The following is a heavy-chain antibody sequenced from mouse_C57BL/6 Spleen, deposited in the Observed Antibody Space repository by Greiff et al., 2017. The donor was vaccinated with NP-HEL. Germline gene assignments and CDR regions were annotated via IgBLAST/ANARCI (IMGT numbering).Heavy chain of an antibody. CDR2: IRLKSDNYAT. CDR1: GFTFSNYW. Sequence: EVKVEESGGGLVQPGGSMKLSCVASGFTFSNYWMNWVRQSPEKGLEWVAQIRLKSDNYATHYAESVKGRFTISRDDSKSSVYLQMNNLRAEDTGIYYCTATYYYEYFDYWGQGTTLTVSS. CDR3: TATYYYEYFDY. J-gene: IGHJ2*01. V-gene: IGHV6-3*01. D-gene: IGHD1-1*01.